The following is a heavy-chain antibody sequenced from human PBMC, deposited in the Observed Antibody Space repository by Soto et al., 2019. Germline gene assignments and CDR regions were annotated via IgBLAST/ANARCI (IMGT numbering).Heavy chain of an antibody. V-gene: IGHV3-30-3*01. CDR3: ARTQQLVRDNGPQPLDY. CDR2: ISYDGSNK. D-gene: IGHD6-13*01. J-gene: IGHJ4*02. CDR1: GFTFSSYA. Sequence: GGSLRLSCAASGFTFSSYAMHWVRQAPGKGLEWVAVISYDGSNKYYADSVKGRFTISRDNSKNTLYLQMNSLRAEDTAVYYCARTQQLVRDNGPQPLDYWGQGTLVTVSS.